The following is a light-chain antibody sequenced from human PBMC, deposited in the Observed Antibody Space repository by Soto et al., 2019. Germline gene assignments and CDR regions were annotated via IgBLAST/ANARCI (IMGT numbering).Light chain of an antibody. V-gene: IGLV2-14*03. CDR2: DVR. CDR1: SSDVVGYNY. Sequence: QSSLTQPASVSGSPGKSITISCTGTSSDVVGYNYVSWYQQHTGKAPTLMIYDVRNRPSGVSNRFSGSKSVNTSSLTISGLQAEDEADYYCSSYTTISTYVFGTGT. J-gene: IGLJ1*01. CDR3: SSYTTISTYV.